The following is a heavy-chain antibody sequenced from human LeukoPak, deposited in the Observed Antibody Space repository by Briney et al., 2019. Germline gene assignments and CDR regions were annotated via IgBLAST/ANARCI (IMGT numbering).Heavy chain of an antibody. D-gene: IGHD3-22*01. V-gene: IGHV3-23*01. CDR1: GFSFSGYY. CDR2: ISGSGGST. J-gene: IGHJ4*02. CDR3: AKEGYYYDSSGYPQPH. Sequence: GGSLRLSCAASGFSFSGYYMSWIRQAPGKGLEWVSAISGSGGSTYYADSVKGRFTISRDNSKNTLYLQMNSLRAEDTAVYYCAKEGYYYDSSGYPQPHWGQGTLVTVSS.